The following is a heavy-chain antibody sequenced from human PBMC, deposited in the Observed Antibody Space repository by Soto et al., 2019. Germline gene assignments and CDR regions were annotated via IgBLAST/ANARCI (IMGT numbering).Heavy chain of an antibody. V-gene: IGHV3-73*01. J-gene: IGHJ4*02. D-gene: IGHD4-17*01. Sequence: EVQLVESGGGLVQPGGSLKLSCAVSGFTFSGSAMHWVRQASGKGLEWVGRIRSKSNSYATAYAASVKGRFTISRDDSKNTADLQMHSRKTEDTAVYYGTRGYGDYVRDYWGPGTLVTVSS. CDR1: GFTFSGSA. CDR3: TRGYGDYVRDY. CDR2: IRSKSNSYAT.